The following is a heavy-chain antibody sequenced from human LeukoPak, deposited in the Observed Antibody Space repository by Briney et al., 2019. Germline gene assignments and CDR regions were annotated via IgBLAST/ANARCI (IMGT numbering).Heavy chain of an antibody. CDR1: GYTFTSYA. Sequence: ASAKVSCKASGYTFTSYAMHWVRQDPGQRLDWIGWINAGNGNTKYSQKFQGRVTITRDTSASTAYMELSNLRSEDTVVFFFKQKTAYEILTGYLDYWGQGTLVTVSS. CDR2: INAGNGNT. D-gene: IGHD3-9*01. CDR3: KQKTAYEILTGYLDY. V-gene: IGHV1-3*01. J-gene: IGHJ4*02.